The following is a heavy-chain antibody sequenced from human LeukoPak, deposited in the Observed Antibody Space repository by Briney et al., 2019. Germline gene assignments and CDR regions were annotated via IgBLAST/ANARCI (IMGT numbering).Heavy chain of an antibody. J-gene: IGHJ4*02. CDR3: ARDSNRSFKAKLHRSGYYFDY. Sequence: GGSLRLSCAASGFTFSSYWMSWVRQAPGKGLEWVANIKQDGSEKYNVDSVKGRFTISRDNARNSLYLQMNGLRAEDTAVYYCARDSNRSFKAKLHRSGYYFDYWGQGTLVTVSS. CDR1: GFTFSSYW. V-gene: IGHV3-7*01. D-gene: IGHD3-3*01. CDR2: IKQDGSEK.